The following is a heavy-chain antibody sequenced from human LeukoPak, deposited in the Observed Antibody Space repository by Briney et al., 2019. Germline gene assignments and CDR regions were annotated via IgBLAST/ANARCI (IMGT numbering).Heavy chain of an antibody. CDR3: ARRAGAYSHPYDY. D-gene: IGHD4/OR15-4a*01. J-gene: IGHJ4*02. V-gene: IGHV3-53*01. Sequence: GGSLRLSCTVSGFTVSSNSMSWVRQAPGKGLEWVSFIYSDNTHYSNSVNGRFTISRDNSKNTLSLQMNSLRAEDTAVYYCARRAGAYSHPYDYRGQGTLVTVSS. CDR2: IYSDNT. CDR1: GFTVSSNS.